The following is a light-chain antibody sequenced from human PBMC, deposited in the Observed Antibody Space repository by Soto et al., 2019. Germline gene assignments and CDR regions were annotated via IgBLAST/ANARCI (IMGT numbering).Light chain of an antibody. CDR3: QPYDTTRSARYV. J-gene: IGLJ1*01. Sequence: QSVLTQPPSVSGAPGQRVTISCTGSSSNIGANYDVHWYQQRPGTAPKLLIFANSNRPSGVPDRFSGSKSGTSASLVITGLQAEYEGVYYCQPYDTTRSARYVFVTGTKLIVL. CDR1: SSNIGANYD. V-gene: IGLV1-40*01. CDR2: ANS.